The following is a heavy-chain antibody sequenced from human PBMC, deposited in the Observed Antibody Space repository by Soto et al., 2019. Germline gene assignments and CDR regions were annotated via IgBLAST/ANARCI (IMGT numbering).Heavy chain of an antibody. J-gene: IGHJ3*02. V-gene: IGHV3-11*01. D-gene: IGHD5-12*01. CDR1: GFTFSDHH. CDR3: ARAISGYDYAFDM. Sequence: PGGSLRLSCVGSGFTFSDHHMSWVRQAPGKGLEWVSFIGGSGGTTYYGDSVKGRFTISRDNAKNSLYLQMNSLRAEDTAAYYCARAISGYDYAFDMWGQGTMVTVSS. CDR2: IGGSGGTT.